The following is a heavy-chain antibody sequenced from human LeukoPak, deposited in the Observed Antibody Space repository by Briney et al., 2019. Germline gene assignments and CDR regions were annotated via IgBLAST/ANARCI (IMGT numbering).Heavy chain of an antibody. CDR1: GDTFSSYA. D-gene: IGHD5-24*01. J-gene: IGHJ4*02. V-gene: IGHV1-69*06. CDR3: ARDVPVEMTVSGYFDF. CDR2: IIPIFGSP. Sequence: SVKVSRKASGDTFSSYAISWVRQAPGQGLEWMGGIIPIFGSPNYAQRFQGRVTITADKSTSTAYMELSSLTYEDTAVYYCARDVPVEMTVSGYFDFWGQGTLVTVSS.